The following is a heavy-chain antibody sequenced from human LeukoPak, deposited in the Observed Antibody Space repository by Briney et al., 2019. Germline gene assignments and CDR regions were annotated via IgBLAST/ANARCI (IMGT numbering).Heavy chain of an antibody. CDR3: ARVVLSGAYQIDL. J-gene: IGHJ5*02. D-gene: IGHD2/OR15-2a*01. Sequence: GGSLRLSCADSGFTFSTYWMHWVRQAPGTGLVWVSRINGDGSTTTYADSVKGRFTISRDNDKSTLYLQVNSLRVEDAAVYYCARVVLSGAYQIDLWGQGTLVTVSS. V-gene: IGHV3-74*01. CDR2: INGDGSTT. CDR1: GFTFSTYW.